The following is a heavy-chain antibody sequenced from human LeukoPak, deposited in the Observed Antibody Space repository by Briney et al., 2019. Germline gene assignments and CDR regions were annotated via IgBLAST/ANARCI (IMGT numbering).Heavy chain of an antibody. J-gene: IGHJ5*02. CDR3: ARDNSVGDIAWWFDP. Sequence: ASVKVSCKASGYTFIKHWMHWVRQAPGQGLEWVGLINPTGCATLYAQKFQGRVTLTRDMSTNTDYMELRSLKSEDTAVYYCARDNSVGDIAWWFDPWGQGTLVTVSS. CDR1: GYTFIKHW. D-gene: IGHD3-10*01. V-gene: IGHV1-46*01. CDR2: INPTGCAT.